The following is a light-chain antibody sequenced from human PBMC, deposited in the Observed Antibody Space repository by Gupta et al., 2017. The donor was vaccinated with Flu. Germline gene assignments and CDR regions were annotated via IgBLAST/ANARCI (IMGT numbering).Light chain of an antibody. J-gene: IGKJ1*01. V-gene: IGKV2-30*01. CDR2: QVS. Sequence: ISCRSSQSLVYSDGNIYLHWFQQRPGQSPRRLIYQVSHRGSGVPDRFSGSGSGTDFTLKISRVEAEDVGVYYCMQGSRWPWAFGQGTKVEIK. CDR1: QSLVYSDGNIY. CDR3: MQGSRWPWA.